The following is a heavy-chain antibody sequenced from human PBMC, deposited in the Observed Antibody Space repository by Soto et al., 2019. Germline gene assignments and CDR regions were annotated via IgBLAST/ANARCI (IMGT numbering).Heavy chain of an antibody. D-gene: IGHD3-3*01. CDR3: ARSYYDFWSGYWNFDY. J-gene: IGHJ4*02. CDR2: IYYSGST. V-gene: IGHV4-59*01. Sequence: SETLSLTCTVSGGSISSYYWSWIRQPPGKGLEWIGYIYYSGSTNYNPSLKSRVTISVDTSKNQFSLKLSSVTAADTAVYYCARSYYDFWSGYWNFDYWGQGTLVT. CDR1: GGSISSYY.